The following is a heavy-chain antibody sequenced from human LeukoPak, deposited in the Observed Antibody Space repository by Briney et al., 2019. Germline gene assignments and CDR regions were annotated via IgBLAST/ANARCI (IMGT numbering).Heavy chain of an antibody. CDR3: AKIGAGVRGVSAAFDV. D-gene: IGHD3-10*01. CDR1: GFTFSNYN. CDR2: ISGSGNST. Sequence: PRGSLRLSCAASGFTFSNYNMNWVRQAPGEGLEWVSVISGSGNSTYYTDSVQGRFTISRDNSKNTLYLQMNSLRAEDTAVYYCAKIGAGVRGVSAAFDVWGQGTMVTVSS. V-gene: IGHV3-23*01. J-gene: IGHJ3*01.